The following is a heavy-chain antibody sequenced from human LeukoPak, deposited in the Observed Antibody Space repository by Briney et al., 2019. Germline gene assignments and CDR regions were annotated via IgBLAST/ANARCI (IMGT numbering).Heavy chain of an antibody. CDR2: ISGSGDGT. CDR3: SKDPNGDYVGAFDM. V-gene: IGHV3-23*01. D-gene: IGHD4-17*01. J-gene: IGHJ3*02. Sequence: GGSLRLSCVASGLTFSNYVMTWVRQTPGKGLEWASSISGSGDGTSYADSVKGRFTLSRDNSKNTLFLHMDSLRADDTAVYYCSKDPNGDYVGAFDMWGPGTMVTVSS. CDR1: GLTFSNYV.